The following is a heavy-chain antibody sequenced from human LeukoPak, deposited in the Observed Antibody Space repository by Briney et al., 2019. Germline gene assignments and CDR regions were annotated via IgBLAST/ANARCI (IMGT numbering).Heavy chain of an antibody. Sequence: HPGGSLRLSCAASGFTFSSYSMNWVRQAPGKGLEWVSYISSSSSTIYYADSVKGRFTISRDNAKNSLYLQMNSLRAEDTAVYYCASHDSEGYFDYWGQGTLVTVSS. D-gene: IGHD3-22*01. J-gene: IGHJ4*02. CDR3: ASHDSEGYFDY. V-gene: IGHV3-48*01. CDR2: ISSSSSTI. CDR1: GFTFSSYS.